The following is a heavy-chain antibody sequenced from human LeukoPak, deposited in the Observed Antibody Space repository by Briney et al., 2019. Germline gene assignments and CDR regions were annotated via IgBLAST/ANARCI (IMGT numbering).Heavy chain of an antibody. Sequence: GGSLRLSCAASGFTFSSYGMHWVRQAPGKGLESVAFIRYDGSNKYYADSVKGRFTISRDNSKNTLYLQMNSLRAEDTAVYYCAKDRGIRPLPLKYYFDYWGQGTLVTVSS. J-gene: IGHJ4*02. D-gene: IGHD1-26*01. CDR2: IRYDGSNK. CDR1: GFTFSSYG. V-gene: IGHV3-30*02. CDR3: AKDRGIRPLPLKYYFDY.